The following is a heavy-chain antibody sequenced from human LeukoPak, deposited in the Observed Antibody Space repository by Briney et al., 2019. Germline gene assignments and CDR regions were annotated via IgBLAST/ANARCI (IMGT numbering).Heavy chain of an antibody. CDR1: GYTFTDYY. J-gene: IGHJ5*02. D-gene: IGHD2-2*01. V-gene: IGHV1-2*06. CDR3: ASFPPLGYCSSTSCYNWFDP. Sequence: ASVTVSFMASGYTFTDYYMHWVRPTPGQGLAWMGRINPNSGGTNYAQKFQGRGNMTRDTSISTAYMELSRLRSDDTAVYYCASFPPLGYCSSTSCYNWFDPWGQGTLVTVSS. CDR2: INPNSGGT.